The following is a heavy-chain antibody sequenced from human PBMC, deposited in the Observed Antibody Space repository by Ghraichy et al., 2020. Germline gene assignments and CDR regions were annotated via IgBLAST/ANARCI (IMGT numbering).Heavy chain of an antibody. Sequence: ASVKVSCKASGYAFSSYYMHWVRQAPGQGLEWMGIINPSGGSTSYAQKFQDRVTMTRDTSTNTVYMDLSSLRSEDTAIYYCARDRTGMTKTIYFDYWGQGTLVTVSS. CDR2: INPSGGST. CDR1: GYAFSSYY. CDR3: ARDRTGMTKTIYFDY. V-gene: IGHV1-46*01. J-gene: IGHJ4*02. D-gene: IGHD7-27*01.